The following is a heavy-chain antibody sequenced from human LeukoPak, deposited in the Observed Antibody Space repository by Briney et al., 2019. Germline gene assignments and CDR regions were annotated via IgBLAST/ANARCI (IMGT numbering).Heavy chain of an antibody. Sequence: ASVKVSCKASGYAFTGYYMHWVRQAPGQGLEWMGWINPNSGGTNYAQKFQGRVTMTRDTSISTAYMELSRLRSDDTAVYYCARDLSLTPRWTGTFDYWGQGTLVTVSS. J-gene: IGHJ4*02. V-gene: IGHV1-2*02. CDR1: GYAFTGYY. CDR2: INPNSGGT. CDR3: ARDLSLTPRWTGTFDY. D-gene: IGHD4-23*01.